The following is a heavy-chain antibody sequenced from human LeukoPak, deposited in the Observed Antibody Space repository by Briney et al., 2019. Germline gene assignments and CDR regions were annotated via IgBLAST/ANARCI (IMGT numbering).Heavy chain of an antibody. CDR2: IYYSGST. J-gene: IGHJ3*02. CDR1: GGSISSGDYY. CDR3: ARVPLSDIVVVPAALWAFDI. D-gene: IGHD2-2*01. Sequence: PSETLSLTCTVSGGSISSGDYYWSWTRQPPGKGLEWIGYIYYSGSTYYNPSLKSRVTISVDTSKNQFSLKLSSATAADTAVYYCARVPLSDIVVVPAALWAFDIWGQGTMVTVSS. V-gene: IGHV4-30-4*08.